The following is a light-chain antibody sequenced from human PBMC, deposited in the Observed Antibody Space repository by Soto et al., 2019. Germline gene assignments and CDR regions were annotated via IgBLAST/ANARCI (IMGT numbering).Light chain of an antibody. CDR1: QSVGSF. J-gene: IGKJ3*01. V-gene: IGKV3-11*01. Sequence: EIVLTQSPATLSLSPGDRATLSCRASQSVGSFLAWYQQKSGQAPRLLIYDASNRAPGVPARFSGSGSGTDFTLTISSLEPEDFATYYCQHRNNWLGTFGPGTKVDIK. CDR2: DAS. CDR3: QHRNNWLGT.